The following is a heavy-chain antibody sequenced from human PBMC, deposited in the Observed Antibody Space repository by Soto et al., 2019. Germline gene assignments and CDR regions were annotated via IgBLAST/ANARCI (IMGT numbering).Heavy chain of an antibody. J-gene: IGHJ4*02. Sequence: QVQLQESGPGLVKPSETLSLTCTVSGGSISSYYWSWIRQPPGKGLEWIGYIYYSGSTNYNPSLKSRVTLSVNTAKNQFSLKLTSVSAADTAVYYCAIVSSGWWYFDYWGQGTLVTFSS. V-gene: IGHV4-59*01. CDR1: GGSISSYY. CDR2: IYYSGST. CDR3: AIVSSGWWYFDY. D-gene: IGHD6-19*01.